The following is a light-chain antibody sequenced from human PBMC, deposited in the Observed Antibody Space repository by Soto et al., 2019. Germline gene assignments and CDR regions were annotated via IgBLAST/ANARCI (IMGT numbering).Light chain of an antibody. CDR2: RTS. V-gene: IGKV1-5*03. Sequence: DIQMTQSPSTLSASVGDRVTITCRASQSISIWLAWFQQKPGQAPKLLIYRTSTLESGVPSRFSGSGSGTEFTLTISRLQPDDFATYYCQRYNSFPGTFGQGTKVEIK. J-gene: IGKJ1*01. CDR3: QRYNSFPGT. CDR1: QSISIW.